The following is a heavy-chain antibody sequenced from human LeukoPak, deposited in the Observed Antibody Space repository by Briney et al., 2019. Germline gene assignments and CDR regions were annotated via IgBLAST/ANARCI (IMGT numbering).Heavy chain of an antibody. Sequence: ASVKVSCKASGSTFTTYYLHWVRQAPGQGLEWMAIINPSDGSTSNAQKFQGRVTVTMDTSTSTVNMELSSLRSEDTAVYYCVIAAFDYWGQGTLVTVSS. CDR3: VIAAFDY. CDR1: GSTFTTYY. CDR2: INPSDGST. J-gene: IGHJ4*02. V-gene: IGHV1-46*01. D-gene: IGHD2-21*01.